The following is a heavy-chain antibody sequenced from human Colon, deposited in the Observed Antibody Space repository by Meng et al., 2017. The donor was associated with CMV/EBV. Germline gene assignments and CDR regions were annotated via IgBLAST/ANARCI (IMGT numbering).Heavy chain of an antibody. D-gene: IGHD6-19*01. Sequence: QGQLMQSGGGVKEPVASVYVSCKTSGYTFSDYYMHWWRQAPGQGLEWMGWIRSDGSATNYAQKFRGRVTMTREASVSTAYMELSGLTSDDTAVYFCVRSSGWSLFDYWGPGALVTVSS. CDR3: VRSSGWSLFDY. V-gene: IGHV1-2*02. J-gene: IGHJ4*02. CDR1: GYTFSDYY. CDR2: IRSDGSAT.